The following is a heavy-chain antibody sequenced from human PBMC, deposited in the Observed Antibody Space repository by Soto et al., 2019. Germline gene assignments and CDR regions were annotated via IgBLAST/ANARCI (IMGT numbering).Heavy chain of an antibody. J-gene: IGHJ3*02. CDR2: IIPIFGTA. CDR3: AAWGGYCSGGSCSRDAFDI. D-gene: IGHD2-15*01. CDR1: GGTFSSYA. V-gene: IGHV1-69*13. Sequence: SVKVSCKASGGTFSSYAIGWVRQAPGQGLEWMGGIIPIFGTANYAQKFQGRVTITADESTSTAYMELSSLRSEDTAVYYCAAWGGYCSGGSCSRDAFDIWGQGTMVTVSS.